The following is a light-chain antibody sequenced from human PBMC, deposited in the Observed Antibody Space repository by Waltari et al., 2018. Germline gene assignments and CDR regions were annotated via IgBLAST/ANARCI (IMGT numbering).Light chain of an antibody. V-gene: IGLV2-18*02. CDR3: CSYTGSNTLV. CDR1: SSDVGYYNR. Sequence: QSALTQPPSVSGSPGQSVTISCTGTSSDVGYYNRVSWYQQPPGAAPKLMIYEGTNRPSGVPDRFSGSKAVNTASLTISGLQAEDEANYYCCSYTGSNTLVFGGGTKLTVL. J-gene: IGLJ2*01. CDR2: EGT.